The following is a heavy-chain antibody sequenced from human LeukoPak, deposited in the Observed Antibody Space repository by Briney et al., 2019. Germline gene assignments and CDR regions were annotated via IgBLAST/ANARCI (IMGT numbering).Heavy chain of an antibody. CDR3: ARDTMYYDFWSGYYRPFDY. CDR1: GGSFSGYY. V-gene: IGHV4-34*01. CDR2: INHSGST. J-gene: IGHJ4*02. D-gene: IGHD3-3*01. Sequence: SETLSLTCAVYGGSFSGYYWSWIRQPPGKGLEWIGEINHSGSTNYNPSLKSRVTISVDTSKNQFSLKLSSVTAADTAVYYCARDTMYYDFWSGYYRPFDYWGQGTLVTVSS.